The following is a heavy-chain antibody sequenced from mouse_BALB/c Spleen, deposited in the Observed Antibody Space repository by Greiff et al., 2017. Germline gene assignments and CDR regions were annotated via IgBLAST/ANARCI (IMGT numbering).Heavy chain of an antibody. D-gene: IGHD2-10*02. CDR3: AREEKYGNHAWFAY. V-gene: IGHV5-4*02. CDR1: GFTFSDYY. J-gene: IGHJ3*01. CDR2: ISDGGSYT. Sequence: EVHLVESGGGLVKPGGSLKLSCAASGFTFSDYYMYWVRQTPEKRLEWVATISDGGSYTYYPDSVKGRFTISRDNAKNNLYLQMSSLKSEDTAMYYCAREEKYGNHAWFAYWGQGTLVTVSA.